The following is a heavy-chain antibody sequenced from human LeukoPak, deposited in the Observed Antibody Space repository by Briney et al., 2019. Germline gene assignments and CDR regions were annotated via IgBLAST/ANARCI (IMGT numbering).Heavy chain of an antibody. Sequence: ASVKVSCKASGGTFSSYTISWVRQAPGQGLEWMGRIIPIFGIANYAQKFQGRVTITADKSTSTAYMELSSLRSEDTAVYYCARELSSGSYTRSYYFDYWGQGTLVTVSS. J-gene: IGHJ4*02. CDR1: GGTFSSYT. CDR3: ARELSSGSYTRSYYFDY. V-gene: IGHV1-69*04. D-gene: IGHD1-26*01. CDR2: IIPIFGIA.